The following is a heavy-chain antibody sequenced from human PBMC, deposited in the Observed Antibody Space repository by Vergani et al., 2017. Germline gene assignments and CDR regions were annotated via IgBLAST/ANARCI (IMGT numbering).Heavy chain of an antibody. Sequence: QLQLQESGPGLVKPSETLSLTCTVSGGSISSSSYYWGWIRQPPGKGLEWIGSIYYSGSTYYNPSLKSRGTISVDTSKNQFSLKLSSVTAADTAVYYCARRGTRAARPRFDYWGQGTLVTVSS. CDR3: ARRGTRAARPRFDY. CDR1: GGSISSSSYY. CDR2: IYYSGST. V-gene: IGHV4-39*01. J-gene: IGHJ4*02. D-gene: IGHD6-25*01.